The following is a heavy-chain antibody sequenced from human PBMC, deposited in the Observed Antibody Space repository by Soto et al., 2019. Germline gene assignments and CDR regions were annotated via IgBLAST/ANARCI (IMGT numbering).Heavy chain of an antibody. CDR3: ARVPLSPGLRSRTEWYFDL. D-gene: IGHD1-1*01. Sequence: PVGSLRLSCTVSGFRSSDYYMSWIRQAPGKGLQWISYTSVSSSYTNYADSVKGRFTISRDNAKNSLYLQMNSLRAEDTALYFCARVPLSPGLRSRTEWYFDLWGRGTLVTVSS. CDR2: TSVSSSYT. J-gene: IGHJ2*01. V-gene: IGHV3-11*05. CDR1: GFRSSDYY.